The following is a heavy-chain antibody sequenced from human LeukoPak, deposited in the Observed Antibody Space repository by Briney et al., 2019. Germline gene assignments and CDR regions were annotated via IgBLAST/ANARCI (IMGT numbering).Heavy chain of an antibody. CDR1: GGSISSYY. Sequence: SETLSLTCTASGGSISSYYWSWIRQPPGKGLEWIGYIYYSGSTNYNPSLKSRVTISVDTSKNQFSLKLSSVTAADTAVYYCARQGSYGGRYFDLWGRGTLVTVSS. CDR3: ARQGSYGGRYFDL. V-gene: IGHV4-59*01. J-gene: IGHJ2*01. CDR2: IYYSGST. D-gene: IGHD1-26*01.